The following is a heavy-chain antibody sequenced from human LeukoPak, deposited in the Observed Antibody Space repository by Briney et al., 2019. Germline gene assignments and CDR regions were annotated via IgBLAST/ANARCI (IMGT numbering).Heavy chain of an antibody. CDR2: IYSGGTT. V-gene: IGHV3-66*01. CDR1: GLTVSSNY. CDR3: ASKLTTGY. J-gene: IGHJ4*02. D-gene: IGHD4-17*01. Sequence: GGSLRLSCVVSGLTVSSNYMSWVRQAPGKRLEWGSVIYSGGTTNYADSVKGRFLVYRDNSKNTLYLQMNSLRAEDTAVYYCASKLTTGYWGQGTLVTVSS.